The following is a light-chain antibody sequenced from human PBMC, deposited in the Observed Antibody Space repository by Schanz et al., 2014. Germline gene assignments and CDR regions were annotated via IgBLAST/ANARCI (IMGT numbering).Light chain of an antibody. CDR1: SSDVGGFNY. Sequence: QSALTQPASVSGSPGQSITISCTGTSSDVGGFNYVSWYQQHSGKAPKLMIYDVSDRPSGVSYRFSGSKSGITASLIISGLQAEDEADYYCSSYTSISTVIFGGGTKLTVL. CDR2: DVS. J-gene: IGLJ2*01. CDR3: SSYTSISTVI. V-gene: IGLV2-14*01.